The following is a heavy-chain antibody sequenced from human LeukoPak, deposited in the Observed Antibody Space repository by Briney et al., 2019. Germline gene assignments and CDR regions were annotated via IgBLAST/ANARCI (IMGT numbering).Heavy chain of an antibody. D-gene: IGHD2-21*02. J-gene: IGHJ4*02. V-gene: IGHV3-7*03. Sequence: PGGSLRLSCAASGFTFSTYGMSWVRQTPGKGLEWVASIKEDGSERQYVDSVKGRFSISRDNTKGSLFLQLNSLRAEDTAVYYCAREDTPATANYWGQGTLVTISS. CDR3: AREDTPATANY. CDR2: IKEDGSER. CDR1: GFTFSTYG.